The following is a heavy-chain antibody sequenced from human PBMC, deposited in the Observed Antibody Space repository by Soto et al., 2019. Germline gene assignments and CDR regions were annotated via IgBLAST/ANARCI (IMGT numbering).Heavy chain of an antibody. Sequence: QVQLVQSGAEVKKPGASVKVSCKASGYTFTSYGISWVRQAPGQGLEWMGWISAYNGNTNYAQKLQGRVTMTTDTSTSTAYRELRSLRSDDTAVYYCARYSSGWHNAGGWFDPWGQGTLVTVSS. V-gene: IGHV1-18*01. CDR2: ISAYNGNT. CDR3: ARYSSGWHNAGGWFDP. CDR1: GYTFTSYG. J-gene: IGHJ5*02. D-gene: IGHD6-19*01.